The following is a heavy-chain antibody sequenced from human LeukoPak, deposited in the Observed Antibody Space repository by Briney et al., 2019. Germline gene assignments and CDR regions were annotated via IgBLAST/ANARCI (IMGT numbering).Heavy chain of an antibody. CDR2: IYYSGST. V-gene: IGHV4-59*01. D-gene: IGHD6-6*01. CDR3: ARGYSSSSLYFDY. Sequence: SETLSLTCTVSGGSISSYYWSWIRQPPGKGLEWIGYIYYSGSTNYNPSPKSRVTISVDTSKNQFSLNLSSVTAADTAVYYCARGYSSSSLYFDYWGQGTLVTVSS. CDR1: GGSISSYY. J-gene: IGHJ4*02.